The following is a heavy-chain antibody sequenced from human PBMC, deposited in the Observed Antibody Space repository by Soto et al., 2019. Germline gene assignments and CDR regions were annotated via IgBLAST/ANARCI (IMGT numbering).Heavy chain of an antibody. V-gene: IGHV2-5*02. CDR1: GFSLSTSGVG. CDR3: AHRRRGAAAGTFDY. D-gene: IGHD6-13*01. Sequence: QITLKESGPTLVKPTQTLTLTCTFSGFSLSTSGVGVGWIRQPPGKALEWLALIYWDDDKRYSPSLKRRLTITKDTSKNQVVLTMTNMDPVDTATYYCAHRRRGAAAGTFDYWGQGTLVTVSS. CDR2: IYWDDDK. J-gene: IGHJ4*02.